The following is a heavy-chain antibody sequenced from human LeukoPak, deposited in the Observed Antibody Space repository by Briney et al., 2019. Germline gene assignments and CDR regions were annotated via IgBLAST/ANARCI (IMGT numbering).Heavy chain of an antibody. Sequence: SQTLSLTCAISGDSVSSNRATWNWIRQSPSRGLEWLGRTHYMSKWYNDYAVSVKSRITINTDTSKNQFSLQLNSVPPEDTDVYFCARDQSWTTGFDIWSQGTLDTVSS. J-gene: IGHJ3*02. CDR1: GDSVSSNRAT. V-gene: IGHV6-1*01. CDR2: THYMSKWYN. CDR3: ARDQSWTTGFDI. D-gene: IGHD2-8*02.